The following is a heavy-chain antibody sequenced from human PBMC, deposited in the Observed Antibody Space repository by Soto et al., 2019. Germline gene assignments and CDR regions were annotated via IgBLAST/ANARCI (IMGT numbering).Heavy chain of an antibody. V-gene: IGHV3-23*01. CDR1: GFTFNSYA. D-gene: IGHD3-22*01. J-gene: IGHJ3*02. CDR2: ISGSGFST. Sequence: GGSLRLSCAASGFTFNSYAMSWVRQTPGRGLEWVSAISGSGFSTYYADSVKGRFTISRDSSKNTLDLQMNSLRAEDTAVYYCAKAPYYYDSSGYYFHALDIWGQVSRVTVSS. CDR3: AKAPYYYDSSGYYFHALDI.